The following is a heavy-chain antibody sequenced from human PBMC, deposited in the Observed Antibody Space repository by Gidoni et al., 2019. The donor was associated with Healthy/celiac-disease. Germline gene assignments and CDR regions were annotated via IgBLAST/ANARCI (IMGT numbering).Heavy chain of an antibody. CDR3: ARDSTVPTTTGYYGMDV. CDR1: GGSIRSGGYY. Sequence: QVQLQESGPGLVKPSQTLSLTCTVSGGSIRSGGYYWSWIRQHPGKGLEWIGYIYYSGSTYYNPSLKSRVTISVDTSKSQFSLKLSSVTAADTAVYYCARDSTVPTTTGYYGMDVWGQGTTVTVSS. D-gene: IGHD1-7*01. V-gene: IGHV4-31*03. J-gene: IGHJ6*02. CDR2: IYYSGST.